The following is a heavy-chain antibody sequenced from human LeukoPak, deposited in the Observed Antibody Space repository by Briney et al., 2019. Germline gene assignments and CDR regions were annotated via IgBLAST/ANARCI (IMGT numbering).Heavy chain of an antibody. D-gene: IGHD4-17*01. CDR3: ARDVHDYGDLNWFDP. Sequence: GGSLRLSCAASGFTFSSYAMHWVRQAPGEGLEWVAVISYDGSNKYYADSVKGRFTISRDNSKNTLYLQMNSLRAEDTAVYYCARDVHDYGDLNWFDPWGQGTLVTVSS. V-gene: IGHV3-30-3*01. CDR2: ISYDGSNK. J-gene: IGHJ5*02. CDR1: GFTFSSYA.